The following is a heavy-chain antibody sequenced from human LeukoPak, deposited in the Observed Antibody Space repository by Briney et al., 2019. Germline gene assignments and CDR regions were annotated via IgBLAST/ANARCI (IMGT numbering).Heavy chain of an antibody. D-gene: IGHD3-22*01. J-gene: IGHJ4*02. CDR3: AKGLPYENRAYYDRLLDE. V-gene: IGHV3-23*01. CDR2: ISGGGDTT. Sequence: PGGSLRLSCSASGFSFSSYTMTWVRQAPGKGPEWVSIISGGGDTTFYTDSVKGRFTISRDNSKNTLYLQMNSLRVEDTAVYYCAKGLPYENRAYYDRLLDEWGQGTLVTVSS. CDR1: GFSFSSYT.